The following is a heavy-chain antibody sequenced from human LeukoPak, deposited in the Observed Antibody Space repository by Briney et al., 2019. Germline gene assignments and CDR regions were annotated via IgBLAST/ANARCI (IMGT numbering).Heavy chain of an antibody. Sequence: GGSLRLSCAVSGFTFRSYAMNWVRQAPGKGLEWVGFIRSQIYGGTPEYAASVKGRFTISRDDSEGVAYLQMNSLKTEDTAVYYCTRDQTPYYWGQGTLVTVSS. CDR1: GFTFRSYA. J-gene: IGHJ4*02. V-gene: IGHV3-49*04. CDR2: IRSQIYGGTP. CDR3: TRDQTPYY.